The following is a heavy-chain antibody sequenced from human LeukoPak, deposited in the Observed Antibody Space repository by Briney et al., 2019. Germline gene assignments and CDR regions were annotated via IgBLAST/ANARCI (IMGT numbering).Heavy chain of an antibody. CDR1: GYSISSGYY. V-gene: IGHV4-38-2*01. D-gene: IGHD4-11*01. J-gene: IGHJ4*02. CDR3: ARRTVTTSYFDY. CDR2: IYHSGST. Sequence: PSETLSLTCAVSGYSISSGYYWGWIRQPPGKGLEWIGSIYHSGSTYYNPSLKSRVTKSVDTSKNQFSLKLSSVTAADTAVYYCARRTVTTSYFDYWGQGTLVTVSS.